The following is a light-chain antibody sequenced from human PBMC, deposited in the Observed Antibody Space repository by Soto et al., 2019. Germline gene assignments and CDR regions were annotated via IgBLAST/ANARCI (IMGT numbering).Light chain of an antibody. CDR1: QTVSSSY. J-gene: IGKJ1*01. CDR3: QQYGSSPRT. Sequence: EIVLTQSPGTLSLSPEERATLSCRASQTVSSSYLAWYQQKLGQAPRLLIYGASNRATGIPDRFSGSGSGTDFTLTISRLEPEDFAVYYCQQYGSSPRTFGQGTKV. CDR2: GAS. V-gene: IGKV3-20*01.